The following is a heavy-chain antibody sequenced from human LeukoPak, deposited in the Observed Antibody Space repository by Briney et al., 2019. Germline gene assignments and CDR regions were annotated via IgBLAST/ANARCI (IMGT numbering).Heavy chain of an antibody. J-gene: IGHJ6*02. CDR1: GFTFSSYA. CDR2: ISGSGGST. Sequence: GGSLRLSCAASGFTFSSYAMSWVRQAPGKGLEWVSAISGSGGSTYYADSVKGRFTISRDNSKNTLYLQMNSLRAEDTAVYYCAKDLPRKPYYYYGMDVWGQGTTVTVSS. CDR3: AKDLPRKPYYYYGMDV. V-gene: IGHV3-23*01.